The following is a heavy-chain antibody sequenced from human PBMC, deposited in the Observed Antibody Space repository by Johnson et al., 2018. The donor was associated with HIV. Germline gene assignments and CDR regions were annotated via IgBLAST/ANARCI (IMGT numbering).Heavy chain of an antibody. CDR2: IKSQSDGGTT. D-gene: IGHD3-22*01. Sequence: VQLVESGGGLVQPGGSLRLSCAASGITFSDYYMSWIRQAPGKGLEWVGRIKSQSDGGTTDYAAPVKGRFTISRDDSKNTLYLQMNSLRAEDTAVYYCVRVPTSSGYHDAFDIWGQGTMVTVSS. J-gene: IGHJ3*02. CDR1: GITFSDYY. V-gene: IGHV3-15*01. CDR3: VRVPTSSGYHDAFDI.